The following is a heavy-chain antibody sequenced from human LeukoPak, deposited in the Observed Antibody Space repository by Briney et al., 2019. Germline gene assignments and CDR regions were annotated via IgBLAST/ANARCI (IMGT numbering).Heavy chain of an antibody. CDR2: ISGGGETT. D-gene: IGHD4-17*01. Sequence: GGSLRLSCAASGFTFNNYAMNWVRQAPGKGLEWVSSISGGGETTYYADSAKGRFTISRDNSQNTLYLQMSSLRAEDTAVYYCARDYADYVGCFFFDYWGQGTLVTVSS. J-gene: IGHJ4*02. V-gene: IGHV3-23*01. CDR3: ARDYADYVGCFFFDY. CDR1: GFTFNNYA.